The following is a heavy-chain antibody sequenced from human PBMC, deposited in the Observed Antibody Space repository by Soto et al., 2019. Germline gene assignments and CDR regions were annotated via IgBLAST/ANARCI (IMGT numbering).Heavy chain of an antibody. CDR2: IIPIFDVA. Sequence: QVQLGQAGAEVRKPGSSVKVSCKASGGTFSSHAITWVRQARGQGLEWMGRIIPIFDVATYAPKFQGRITITADKSTGSASMEVSSLRSEDTAVYYCAREQKDGYSYFESWGRGTLVTVSS. CDR1: GGTFSSHA. V-gene: IGHV1-69*04. D-gene: IGHD4-4*01. J-gene: IGHJ4*02. CDR3: AREQKDGYSYFES.